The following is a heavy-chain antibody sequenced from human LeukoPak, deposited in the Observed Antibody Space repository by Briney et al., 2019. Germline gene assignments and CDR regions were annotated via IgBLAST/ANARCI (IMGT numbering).Heavy chain of an antibody. D-gene: IGHD2/OR15-2a*01. CDR2: ISDIGSI. CDR1: GFTFSSYA. J-gene: IGHJ4*02. Sequence: GSLRLSCAASGFTFSSYAMSWIRQPPGKGLEWIAYISDIGSINYNPSLKSRVTISLDTSKNQFSLKLSSATAADTAVYYCAGHHPRNTVDFWGQGTLVTVSS. CDR3: AGHHPRNTVDF. V-gene: IGHV4-59*08.